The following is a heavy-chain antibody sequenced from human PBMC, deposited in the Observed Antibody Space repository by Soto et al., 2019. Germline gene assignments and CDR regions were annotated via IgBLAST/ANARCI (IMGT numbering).Heavy chain of an antibody. CDR3: ARAGGDSSGYYYYGMDV. V-gene: IGHV3-33*01. J-gene: IGHJ6*02. CDR1: GFTFSSYG. CDR2: IWYDGSNK. D-gene: IGHD3-22*01. Sequence: PGGSLRLSCAASGFTFSSYGMHWVRQAPGKGLEWVAVIWYDGSNKYYADSVKGRFTISRDNSKNTLYLQMNSLRAEDTAVYYCARAGGDSSGYYYYGMDVWGQGTTVTVSS.